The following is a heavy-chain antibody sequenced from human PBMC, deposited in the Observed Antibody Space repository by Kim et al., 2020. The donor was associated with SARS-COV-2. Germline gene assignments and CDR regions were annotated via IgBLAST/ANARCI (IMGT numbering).Heavy chain of an antibody. V-gene: IGHV3-30*18. CDR2: ISYDGSNK. CDR1: GFTFSSYG. Sequence: GGSLRLSCAASGFTFSSYGMHWVRQAPGKGLEWVAVISYDGSNKYYADSVKGRFTISRDNSKNTLYLQMNSLRAEDTAVYYCAKDDGWELLFHGMDVWGQGTTVTVSS. J-gene: IGHJ6*02. D-gene: IGHD1-26*01. CDR3: AKDDGWELLFHGMDV.